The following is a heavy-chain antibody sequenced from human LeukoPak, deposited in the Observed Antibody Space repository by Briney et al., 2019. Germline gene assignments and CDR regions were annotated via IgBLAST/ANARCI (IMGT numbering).Heavy chain of an antibody. CDR2: IIPIFGTA. D-gene: IGHD1-1*01. CDR3: AVNSGYSWNGWDY. J-gene: IGHJ4*02. V-gene: IGHV1-69*13. CDR1: GCTFTSYA. Sequence: SVKVSCKASGCTFTSYAINWVRQAPGQGLEWMGGIIPIFGTANYAQKFQGRVTITADESTSTAYMELSSLRSEDTAVYYCAVNSGYSWNGWDYWGQGTLVTVSS.